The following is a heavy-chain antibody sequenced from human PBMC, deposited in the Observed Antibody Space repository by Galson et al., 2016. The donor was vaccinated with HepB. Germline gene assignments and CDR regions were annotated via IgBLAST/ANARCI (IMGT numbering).Heavy chain of an antibody. J-gene: IGHJ5*02. CDR1: GFTFSSYG. V-gene: IGHV3-30*18. CDR2: ISYDRSNK. Sequence: SLRLSCAASGFTFSSYGMHWVRQAPGKGLEWVAVISYDRSNKYYADSVKGRFTISRDNSKNTLYLQMKSLRAEDTAVYYCAKDAGRLWPDLYNWFDPWGQGTLVTVSS. D-gene: IGHD5-18*01. CDR3: AKDAGRLWPDLYNWFDP.